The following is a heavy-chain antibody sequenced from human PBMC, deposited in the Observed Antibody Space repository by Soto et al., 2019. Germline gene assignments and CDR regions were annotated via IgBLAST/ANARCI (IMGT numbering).Heavy chain of an antibody. CDR3: ARDRTYYEFWSGYSNWFDP. Sequence: QVQLVQSGAEVKKPGASVKVSCKASGYTFTSYAMHWVRQAPGQRLEWMGWINAGNGNTKYSQKFQGRVTITRDTSASTAYMELSSLRSEDTAVYYCARDRTYYEFWSGYSNWFDPWGQGTLVTVSS. V-gene: IGHV1-3*01. J-gene: IGHJ5*02. CDR2: INAGNGNT. D-gene: IGHD3-3*01. CDR1: GYTFTSYA.